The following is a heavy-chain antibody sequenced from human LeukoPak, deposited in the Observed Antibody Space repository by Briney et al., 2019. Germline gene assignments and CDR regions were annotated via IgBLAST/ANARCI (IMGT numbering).Heavy chain of an antibody. J-gene: IGHJ5*02. V-gene: IGHV1-2*02. D-gene: IGHD3-9*01. CDR1: GYTFTGYY. Sequence: ASVKVSCKASGYTFTGYYMNWVRQAPGQGLEWMEWINSDSGFTKYAQKFQGMVTMTRDTSITTVYMDLTRLTSDDTAVYYCARNFDMKGFDPWGQGTLVTVSS. CDR2: INSDSGFT. CDR3: ARNFDMKGFDP.